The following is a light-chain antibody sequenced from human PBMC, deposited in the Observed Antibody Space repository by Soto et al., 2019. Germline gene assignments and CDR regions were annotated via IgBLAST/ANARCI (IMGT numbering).Light chain of an antibody. J-gene: IGKJ1*01. CDR2: GAS. CDR1: QGIRID. V-gene: IGKV1-17*02. Sequence: DIQMTQSPSSLSASVGDRVTITCRASQGIRIDLGWFQQRPGKAPKRLIYGASSLQSGVPSRFRGSGSGTEFTLTISNLQPEDFATYYCLQHNSFPRTFGQGTKVEIK. CDR3: LQHNSFPRT.